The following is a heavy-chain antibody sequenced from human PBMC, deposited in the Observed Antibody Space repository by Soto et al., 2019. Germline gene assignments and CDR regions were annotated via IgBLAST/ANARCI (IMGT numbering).Heavy chain of an antibody. CDR1: GGSFGGYY. CDR3: ARGLGYYDSSDFDY. J-gene: IGHJ4*02. V-gene: IGHV4-34*01. Sequence: PSETLSLTCAVYGGSFGGYYWSWIRQPPGKGLEWIGEINHTGNTNYNPSLKSRVTTSVDTSKNQFSLKVTSVTAADTAVYYCARGLGYYDSSDFDYWGQGTLVTVSS. D-gene: IGHD3-22*01. CDR2: INHTGNT.